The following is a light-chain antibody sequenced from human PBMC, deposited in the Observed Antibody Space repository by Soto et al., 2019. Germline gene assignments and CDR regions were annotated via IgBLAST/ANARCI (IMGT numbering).Light chain of an antibody. CDR3: SSYTSSSTLRV. CDR1: SSDGGGYNY. J-gene: IGLJ2*01. CDR2: DVS. V-gene: IGLV2-14*01. Sequence: QSALTQPASVSGSPGQSITISCTGTSSDGGGYNYVSWYQQHPGKAPKLIIYDVSNRPSGVSNRFSGSKSGNTASLTISGRQAEDEADYYCSSYTSSSTLRVFGGGNKLTVL.